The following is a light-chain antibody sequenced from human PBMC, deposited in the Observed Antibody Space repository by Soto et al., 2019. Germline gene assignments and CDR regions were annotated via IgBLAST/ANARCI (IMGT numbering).Light chain of an antibody. CDR1: SSDIGAYDC. Sequence: QSVLAQPASVSGSPGQSIAISCTGTSSDIGAYDCVSWYQQFPDKPPKLIIYEVSHRPSGVSDRFSGSKSVNTATLTISRLQAEDEADYYCSSYTSSSTRVFGTGTKLTVL. J-gene: IGLJ1*01. CDR2: EVS. V-gene: IGLV2-14*03. CDR3: SSYTSSSTRV.